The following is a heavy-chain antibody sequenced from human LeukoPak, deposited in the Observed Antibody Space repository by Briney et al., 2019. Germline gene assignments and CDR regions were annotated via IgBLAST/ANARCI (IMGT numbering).Heavy chain of an antibody. J-gene: IGHJ4*02. CDR1: GGTFSSYA. Sequence: GSSVKVSCKASGGTFSSYAISWVRQAPGQGLEWMGRIIPILGIANYAQKFQGRVTITADKSTSTAYMELSSLRSEDTAVYYCARGFPGIAAAGTSDYWGQGTLVTVSS. CDR3: ARGFPGIAAAGTSDY. D-gene: IGHD6-13*01. V-gene: IGHV1-69*04. CDR2: IIPILGIA.